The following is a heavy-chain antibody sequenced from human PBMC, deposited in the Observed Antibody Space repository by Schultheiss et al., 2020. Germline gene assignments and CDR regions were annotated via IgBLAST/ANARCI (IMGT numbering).Heavy chain of an antibody. CDR2: ISSSGSTI. CDR3: ARVGYSYGINWFDP. V-gene: IGHV3-48*04. D-gene: IGHD5-18*01. CDR1: GFTFSSFA. Sequence: GGSLRLSCAASGFTFSSFAMSWIRQAPGKGLEWVSYISSSGSTIYYADSVKGRFTISRDNAKNSLYLQMNSLRAEDTALYHCARVGYSYGINWFDPWGQGTLVTVSS. J-gene: IGHJ5*02.